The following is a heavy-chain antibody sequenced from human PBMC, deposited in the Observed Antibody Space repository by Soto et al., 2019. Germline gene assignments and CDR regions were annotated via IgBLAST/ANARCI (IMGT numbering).Heavy chain of an antibody. CDR1: GFSLSNARMG. J-gene: IGHJ4*02. CDR3: ARTHALSTTGTTALDY. D-gene: IGHD1-1*01. Sequence: SGPTLVNPTETLTLTCTVSGFSLSNARMGVSWIRQPPGKALEWLARIDWDDDKYYSTSLKTRLTISKDTSKNQVVLTMTNMDPVDTATYYCARTHALSTTGTTALDYWGQRTLVPVSS. V-gene: IGHV2-70*11. CDR2: IDWDDDK.